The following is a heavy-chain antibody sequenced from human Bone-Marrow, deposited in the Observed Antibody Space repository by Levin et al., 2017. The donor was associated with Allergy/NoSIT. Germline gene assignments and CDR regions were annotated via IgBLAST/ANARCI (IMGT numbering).Heavy chain of an antibody. Sequence: PGESLKISCAASGFTFSTYAMHWVRQAPGKGLEWVAFISNDGSNKNYVESVKGRFTISRDNSESMLSVQMNSLRVEDTAVYYCARAVRGYNFNAFDIWGQGTMVTVSS. CDR2: ISNDGSNK. J-gene: IGHJ3*02. CDR3: ARAVRGYNFNAFDI. V-gene: IGHV3-30-3*01. D-gene: IGHD5-18*01. CDR1: GFTFSTYA.